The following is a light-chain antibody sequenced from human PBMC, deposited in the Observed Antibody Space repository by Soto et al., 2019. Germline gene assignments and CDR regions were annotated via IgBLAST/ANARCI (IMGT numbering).Light chain of an antibody. Sequence: EIVLMQSPGTLSLSPGERATLSCRASQSVSNNYLAWYQQKPGQAPRLLIYGASARATGVPDRFSGSGSGTDFTLTITRLEPEDFAVYYCQQYGISPLMYTFGQGTKLLVK. CDR1: QSVSNNY. CDR3: QQYGISPLMYT. V-gene: IGKV3-20*01. J-gene: IGKJ2*01. CDR2: GAS.